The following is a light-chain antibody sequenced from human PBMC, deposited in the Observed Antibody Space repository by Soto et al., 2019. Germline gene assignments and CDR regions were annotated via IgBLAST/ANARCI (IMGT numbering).Light chain of an antibody. CDR2: GNS. CDR1: SSYIGAGYD. J-gene: IGLJ2*01. Sequence: QSVLTQPPSVSRAPGQRVTISCTGSSSYIGAGYDVHWYQQLPGTAPKLLIYGNSNRPSGVPDRFSGSKSGTSASLAITGLQAEDEADYYCQSYDSSLSGVVFGGGTKLTV. V-gene: IGLV1-40*01. CDR3: QSYDSSLSGVV.